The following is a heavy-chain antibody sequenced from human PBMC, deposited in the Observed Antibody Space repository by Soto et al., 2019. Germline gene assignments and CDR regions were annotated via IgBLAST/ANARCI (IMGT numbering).Heavy chain of an antibody. V-gene: IGHV3-48*02. J-gene: IGHJ4*02. Sequence: EVQLVESGGGLVQPGGSLRLSCAASGFTFSGFTMNWVRQTPGRGLEWISYISRGGETIYYADSVKGRFTISRDNAENSLYLQMTSLRDEDTAVYYCASRNLAGCSGTDCLYYFDYWGQGTLVTVSS. CDR1: GFTFSGFT. CDR2: ISRGGETI. D-gene: IGHD2-2*01. CDR3: ASRNLAGCSGTDCLYYFDY.